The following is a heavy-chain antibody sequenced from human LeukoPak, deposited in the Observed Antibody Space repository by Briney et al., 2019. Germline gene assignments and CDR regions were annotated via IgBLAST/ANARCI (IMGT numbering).Heavy chain of an antibody. D-gene: IGHD3-3*01. CDR1: GLTFSSYA. CDR3: AKVPVFSLTISEVVTDDAFDI. Sequence: GGSLRLSCAASGLTFSSYAMSWVRQAPGKGLEWVSAISGSGGSTYYADSVKGRFTISRDNSKNTLYLQMNSLRAEDTAVYYCAKVPVFSLTISEVVTDDAFDIWGQGTIVTVSS. CDR2: ISGSGGST. V-gene: IGHV3-23*01. J-gene: IGHJ3*02.